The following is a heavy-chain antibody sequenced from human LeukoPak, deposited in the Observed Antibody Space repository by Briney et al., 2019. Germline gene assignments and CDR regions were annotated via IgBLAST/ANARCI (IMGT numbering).Heavy chain of an antibody. V-gene: IGHV1-69*05. Sequence: GASVKVSCKASGGTFSSYAISWVRQAPGQGLEWMGGIIPIFGTANYAQKFQARVTITTDESTSTAYMELSSLRSEDTAVYYCASGTAAAGTVIGPYYYYMDVWGKGTTVTVSS. D-gene: IGHD6-13*01. CDR3: ASGTAAAGTVIGPYYYYMDV. J-gene: IGHJ6*03. CDR1: GGTFSSYA. CDR2: IIPIFGTA.